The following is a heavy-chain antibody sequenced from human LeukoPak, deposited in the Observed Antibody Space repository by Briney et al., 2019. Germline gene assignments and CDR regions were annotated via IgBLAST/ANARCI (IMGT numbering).Heavy chain of an antibody. J-gene: IGHJ5*02. D-gene: IGHD1/OR15-1a*01. Sequence: ASVKVSCKASGGTFSSYAISWVRQAPGQGLKWMGGIIPIFGTANNAQKFQGRVTITADESTSTAYMELSSLRSEDTAVYYCASDWNTVRRPSWGQGTLVTDSS. CDR2: IIPIFGTA. CDR3: ASDWNTVRRPS. V-gene: IGHV1-69*13. CDR1: GGTFSSYA.